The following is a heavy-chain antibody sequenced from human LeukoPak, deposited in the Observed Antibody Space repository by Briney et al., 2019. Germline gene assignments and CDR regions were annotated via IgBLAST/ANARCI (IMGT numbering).Heavy chain of an antibody. V-gene: IGHV4-30-4*07. CDR1: GGSISSDDYS. D-gene: IGHD5-18*01. CDR2: IYYNGNT. CDR3: ARGRSYSFPLDY. J-gene: IGHJ4*02. Sequence: SETLSLTCAVSGGSISSDDYSWGWIRQPPGQGLEWIGYIYYNGNTYYNPSLKSRVTISVDTSKNQFSLNLNSVTAADTAVYFCARGRSYSFPLDYWGQGTLVTVSS.